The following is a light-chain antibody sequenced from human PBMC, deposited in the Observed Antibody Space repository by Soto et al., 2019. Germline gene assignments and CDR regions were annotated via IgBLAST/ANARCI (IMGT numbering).Light chain of an antibody. J-gene: IGKJ1*01. CDR2: STS. Sequence: EIVLTQSPGTLSLSPGERATLSCRASQSVSSTYFAWYQQKPGQAPRLLIYSTSNRATGIPDRFSGSGSGTDFTLTISRLEPEDFAVYYCQQYGNSPWTFGQGTRVEIK. CDR3: QQYGNSPWT. CDR1: QSVSSTY. V-gene: IGKV3-20*01.